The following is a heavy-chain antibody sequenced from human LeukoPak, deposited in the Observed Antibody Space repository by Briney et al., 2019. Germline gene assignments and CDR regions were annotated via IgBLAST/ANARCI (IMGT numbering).Heavy chain of an antibody. D-gene: IGHD6-13*01. Sequence: PSETLSLTCAVYGGSFSGYSWSWIRQPPGKGLEWIGEISHSGSTNYNPSLKSRVTISVDTSKNQFSLKLSSVTAADTAVYYCARGGSAAAGPQWLIPFDPWGQGTLVTVSS. J-gene: IGHJ5*02. CDR2: ISHSGST. V-gene: IGHV4-34*01. CDR1: GGSFSGYS. CDR3: ARGGSAAAGPQWLIPFDP.